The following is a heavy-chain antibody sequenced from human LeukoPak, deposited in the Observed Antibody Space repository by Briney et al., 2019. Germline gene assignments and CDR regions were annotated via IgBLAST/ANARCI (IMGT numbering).Heavy chain of an antibody. CDR3: ARGRGGSTSCDPRCHWFDP. Sequence: PSETPSLTCAVYVGSFSVYYWSWSPQPPEKGREWIGEINHSGSTNYNRYLKSRVSIPVDTSKDQFSLKLSSVTAADTAVYYCARGRGGSTSCDPRCHWFDPWGEGTLVTVSS. CDR1: VGSFSVYY. CDR2: INHSGST. J-gene: IGHJ5*02. D-gene: IGHD2-2*01. V-gene: IGHV4-34*01.